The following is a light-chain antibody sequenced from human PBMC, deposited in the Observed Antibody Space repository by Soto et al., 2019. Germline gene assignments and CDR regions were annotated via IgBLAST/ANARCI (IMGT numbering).Light chain of an antibody. CDR3: QQYNSYPWT. V-gene: IGKV1-5*01. CDR1: QSISSW. Sequence: DIQMSQSASAVSASVGDRVTITCRASQSISSWLAWYQQKPGKAPKLLIYDASSLESGVPSRFSGSGSGTEFTLTISSLQPDDFATYYCQQYNSYPWTFGQGTKVDI. J-gene: IGKJ1*01. CDR2: DAS.